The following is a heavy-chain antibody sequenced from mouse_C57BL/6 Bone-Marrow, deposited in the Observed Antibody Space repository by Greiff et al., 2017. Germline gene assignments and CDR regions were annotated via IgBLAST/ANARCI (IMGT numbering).Heavy chain of an antibody. Sequence: VQLQLPGAELVKPGASVKVSCMASGYTFTSYWMHWVKQKPDQDLEWIGRIHLSDSDTNSNQQFKGKATLTVDKSSSTAYMQLSSLTSEDSAVYYCEIAGGPHYYAMDYWGQGTSVTVSS. CDR1: GYTFTSYW. CDR3: EIAGGPHYYAMDY. V-gene: IGHV1-74*01. D-gene: IGHD3-3*01. CDR2: IHLSDSDT. J-gene: IGHJ4*01.